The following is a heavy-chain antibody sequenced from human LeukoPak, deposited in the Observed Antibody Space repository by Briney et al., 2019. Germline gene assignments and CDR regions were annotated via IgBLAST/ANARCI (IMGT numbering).Heavy chain of an antibody. V-gene: IGHV1-69*13. D-gene: IGHD2-15*01. Sequence: SVKVSCKASGGTFSSYAISWVRQAPGQGLEWMGGIIPVFGTANYAQKFQGRVTITADESTSTAYMELSSLRSEDTAVYYCARDREYCSGGGCYPTFDYWGQGTLVTVSS. J-gene: IGHJ4*02. CDR2: IIPVFGTA. CDR3: ARDREYCSGGGCYPTFDY. CDR1: GGTFSSYA.